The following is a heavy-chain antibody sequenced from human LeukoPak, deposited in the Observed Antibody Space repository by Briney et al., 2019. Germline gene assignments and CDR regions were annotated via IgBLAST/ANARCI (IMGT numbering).Heavy chain of an antibody. CDR2: IYHSGST. J-gene: IGHJ4*02. CDR1: GYSLSSGYY. D-gene: IGHD3-10*01. CDR3: ARVSVRGVSYYFDY. V-gene: IGHV4-38-2*02. Sequence: PSETLSLTCTVSGYSLSSGYYWGWIRQPPGKGLEWIGSIYHSGSTYYNPSLKSRVTISVDTSKNQFSLKLSSVTAADTAVYYCARVSVRGVSYYFDYWGQGTLVTVSS.